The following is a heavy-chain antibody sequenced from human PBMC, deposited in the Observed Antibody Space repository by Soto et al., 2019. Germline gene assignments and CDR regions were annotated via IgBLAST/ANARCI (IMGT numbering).Heavy chain of an antibody. CDR1: GFTFSSYS. V-gene: IGHV3-21*01. CDR2: ISSSSSYI. Sequence: PGGSLRLSCAASGFTFSSYSMNWVRQAPGKGLEWVSSISSSSSYIYYADSVKGRFTISRDNAKNTLYLQMNSLRAEDTAVYYCAREHLTYYGYVWGSYRYTGFDYWGQGTLITVSS. J-gene: IGHJ4*02. D-gene: IGHD3-16*02. CDR3: AREHLTYYGYVWGSYRYTGFDY.